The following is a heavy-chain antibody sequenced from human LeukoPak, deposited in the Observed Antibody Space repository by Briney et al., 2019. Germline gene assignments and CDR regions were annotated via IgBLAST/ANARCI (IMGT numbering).Heavy chain of an antibody. CDR2: IYYSGST. CDR3: ARGVGYCSGGRCPFDY. J-gene: IGHJ4*01. D-gene: IGHD2-15*01. V-gene: IGHV4-39*07. CDR1: GGSIGSTNYY. Sequence: PSETLSLTCTVSGGSIGSTNYYWGWIRQPPGKGLEWIANIYYSGSTYYNPSLESRVTISVDTSKNQFSLKVISVTAADTAVYYCARGVGYCSGGRCPFDYWGRGTQVTVSS.